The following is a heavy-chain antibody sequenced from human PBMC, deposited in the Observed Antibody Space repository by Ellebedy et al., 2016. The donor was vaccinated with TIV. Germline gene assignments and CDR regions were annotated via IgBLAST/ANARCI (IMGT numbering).Heavy chain of an antibody. J-gene: IGHJ6*03. Sequence: GGSLRLSXAASGFTFSSYGMLWVRRAPGTGLEWVAIIWHDGRKKYYGDSVKGRFTISRDNSKNTLYLQMNSLRVEDTAVYYCVRDRVSDGSGRYDPYWYMDVWGKGTTVTVSS. CDR3: VRDRVSDGSGRYDPYWYMDV. D-gene: IGHD3-10*01. CDR1: GFTFSSYG. CDR2: IWHDGRKK. V-gene: IGHV3-33*01.